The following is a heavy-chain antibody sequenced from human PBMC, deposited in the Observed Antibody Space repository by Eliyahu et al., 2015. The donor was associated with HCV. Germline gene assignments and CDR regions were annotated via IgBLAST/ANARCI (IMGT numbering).Heavy chain of an antibody. CDR3: AKKMFNSWYDDAFDV. D-gene: IGHD6-13*01. CDR2: XXPGDXDT. CDR1: GYXFPPNW. V-gene: IGHV5-51*01. Sequence: EVQLVQSGAEVKNPGXSLRIXCQGSGYXFPPNWXGWVRQXPGKGLFWMGSXXPGDXDTRFSPSFRGQVTMSADRSINTVYLHWSHLESSDTGIYYCAKKMFNSWYDDAFDVWGQGTVVNVSS. J-gene: IGHJ3*01.